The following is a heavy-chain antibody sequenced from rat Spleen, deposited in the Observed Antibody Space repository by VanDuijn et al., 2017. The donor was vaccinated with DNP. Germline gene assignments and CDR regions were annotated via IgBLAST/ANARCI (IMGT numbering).Heavy chain of an antibody. V-gene: IGHV5S10*01. CDR3: AICTGMMDA. Sequence: EVQLVESGGGLVQPGRSLKLSCAASGFTFSDYNMAWIRQVPGKGLEWVATITSSGGRTSYRDSVKGRFTISRDNAKSILYLQMDSLRSEDTATYYCAICTGMMDAWGQGTSVTVSS. CDR1: GFTFSDYN. J-gene: IGHJ4*01. D-gene: IGHD1-4*01. CDR2: ITSSGGRT.